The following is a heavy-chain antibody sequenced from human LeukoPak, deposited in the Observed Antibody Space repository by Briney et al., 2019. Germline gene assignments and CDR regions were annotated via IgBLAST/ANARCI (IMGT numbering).Heavy chain of an antibody. Sequence: KSGGSLRLSCAASGFTFSSYGMHWVRQAPGKGLEWVAVIWYDGSNKYYADSVKGRFTISRDNSKNTLYLQMNSLRAEDTAVYYCAKGPTVTQADFWGQGTLVTVSS. CDR1: GFTFSSYG. J-gene: IGHJ4*02. D-gene: IGHD4-17*01. V-gene: IGHV3-33*06. CDR2: IWYDGSNK. CDR3: AKGPTVTQADF.